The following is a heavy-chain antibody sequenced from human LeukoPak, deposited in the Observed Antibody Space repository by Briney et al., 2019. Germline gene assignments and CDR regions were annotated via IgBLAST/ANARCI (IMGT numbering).Heavy chain of an antibody. V-gene: IGHV4-34*01. D-gene: IGHD2-2*01. CDR3: ARGEAGYCSSTSCYGFRWFDP. CDR2: INHTEST. CDR1: GGSFSGYY. J-gene: IGHJ5*02. Sequence: PSETLSLTCAVYGGSFSGYYWSWIRQPPGKGLEWIGEINHTESTNYNPSLKSRVTISVDTSKNQFSLKLSSVTAADTAMYYCARGEAGYCSSTSCYGFRWFDPWGQGTLVTVSS.